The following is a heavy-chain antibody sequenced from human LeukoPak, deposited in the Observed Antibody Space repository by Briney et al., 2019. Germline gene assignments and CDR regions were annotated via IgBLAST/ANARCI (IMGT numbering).Heavy chain of an antibody. CDR1: GGSISSSNW. CDR2: INHSGST. J-gene: IGHJ3*02. V-gene: IGHV4-4*02. Sequence: PSETLSLTCAVSGGSISSSNWWSWVRQPPGKGLEWIGEINHSGSTNYNPSLKSRVTISVDTSKNQFSLKLSSVTAADTAVYYCAREYCSGGSCSPPDDAFDIWGQGTMVTVSS. D-gene: IGHD2-15*01. CDR3: AREYCSGGSCSPPDDAFDI.